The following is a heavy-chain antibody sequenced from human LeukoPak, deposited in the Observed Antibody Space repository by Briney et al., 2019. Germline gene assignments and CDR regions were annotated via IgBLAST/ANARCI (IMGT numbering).Heavy chain of an antibody. J-gene: IGHJ4*02. Sequence: SETLSLTCTVSGGSISSYYWSWIRQPAGKGLESIGHISTSGSTNYNPSLKSRVTMSVDTSKNQFSLKLSSVTAADTAVYYCARGQKYRNGYTVTELGSGYFDYWGQGTLVTVSS. V-gene: IGHV4-4*07. CDR1: GGSISSYY. CDR3: ARGQKYRNGYTVTELGSGYFDY. CDR2: ISTSGST. D-gene: IGHD5-18*01.